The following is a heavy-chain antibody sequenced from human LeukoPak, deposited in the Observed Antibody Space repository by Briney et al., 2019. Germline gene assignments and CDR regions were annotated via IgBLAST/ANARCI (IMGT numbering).Heavy chain of an antibody. CDR2: IYSGGSP. CDR3: ARLSSGWLEYYFDY. Sequence: GGSLRLSCAASGFTVSSNYMSWVRQAPGKGLEWVSVIYSGGSPYYADSVKGRFTISRDNSKNTLYLQMNSLRAEDTAVYYCARLSSGWLEYYFDYWGQGTLVTVSS. V-gene: IGHV3-66*04. CDR1: GFTVSSNY. D-gene: IGHD6-19*01. J-gene: IGHJ4*02.